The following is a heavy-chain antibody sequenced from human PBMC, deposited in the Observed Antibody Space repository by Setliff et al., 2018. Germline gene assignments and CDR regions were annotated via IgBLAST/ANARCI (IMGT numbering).Heavy chain of an antibody. CDR3: ARSPAVLGIVYLDP. J-gene: IGHJ5*02. Sequence: ASVKVSCKASGDSFSNYAISWVRQAPGQGLEWMGGLIPMFGTPGYAQKFQDRVTITTDESTSTAYMELNSLTSEDTAVYYCARSPAVLGIVYLDPWGQGTLVTVSS. D-gene: IGHD2-15*01. CDR1: GDSFSNYA. CDR2: LIPMFGTP. V-gene: IGHV1-69*05.